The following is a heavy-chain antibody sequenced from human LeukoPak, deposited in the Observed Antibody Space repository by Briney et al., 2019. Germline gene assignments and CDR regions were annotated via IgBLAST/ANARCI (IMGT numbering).Heavy chain of an antibody. CDR3: ARDIASYCGGDCYGY. V-gene: IGHV3-48*01. CDR2: ISSSSSTI. D-gene: IGHD2-21*02. Sequence: GGSLRLSCAASGFTFSSYSMNWVRQAPGKGLEWVSYISSSSSTIYYADSVKGRFTISRDNSKNTLYLQMNSLRAEDTAVYYCARDIASYCGGDCYGYWGQGTLVTVSS. CDR1: GFTFSSYS. J-gene: IGHJ4*02.